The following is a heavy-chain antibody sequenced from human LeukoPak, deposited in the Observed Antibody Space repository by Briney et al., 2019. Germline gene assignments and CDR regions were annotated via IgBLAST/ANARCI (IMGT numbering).Heavy chain of an antibody. D-gene: IGHD6-13*01. CDR3: ARGAGSSWYYFDY. CDR2: IYTSGST. J-gene: IGHJ4*02. Sequence: SQTLSLTCTVSGGSISSGGYYWSWIRQPAGKGLEWIGRIYTSGSTNFNPSLKSRVTMSVDTSKSQFSLKLSSVTAADTAVYYCARGAGSSWYYFDYWGQGTLVTVSS. V-gene: IGHV4-61*02. CDR1: GGSISSGGYY.